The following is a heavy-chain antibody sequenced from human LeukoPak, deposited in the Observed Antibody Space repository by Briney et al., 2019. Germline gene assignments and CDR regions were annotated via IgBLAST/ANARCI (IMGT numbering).Heavy chain of an antibody. D-gene: IGHD3-10*01. V-gene: IGHV1-69*04. Sequence: SVKVSCQASGGTFSSYAIYWVRQAPGQGLEWMGRIIPILGIANYAQKFQGRVTITADKSTSTAYMELSSLRSEDTAVYYCARDFYYGSGSHNAYNWFDPWGEGTLVTVSS. CDR1: GGTFSSYA. J-gene: IGHJ5*02. CDR3: ARDFYYGSGSHNAYNWFDP. CDR2: IIPILGIA.